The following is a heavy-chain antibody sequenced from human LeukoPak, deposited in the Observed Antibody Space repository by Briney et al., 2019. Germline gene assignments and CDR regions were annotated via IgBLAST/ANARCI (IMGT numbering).Heavy chain of an antibody. CDR2: IYYSGST. D-gene: IGHD5-12*01. Sequence: SGTLSLTCTASGGSISGYYWSWIRQPPGKGLEWIGYIYYSGSTNYNPSLKSRVTISVDTSKNQFSLKLSSVTAADTAVYYCARGYSGYDAFDIWGQGTMVTVSS. CDR3: ARGYSGYDAFDI. CDR1: GGSISGYY. J-gene: IGHJ3*02. V-gene: IGHV4-59*01.